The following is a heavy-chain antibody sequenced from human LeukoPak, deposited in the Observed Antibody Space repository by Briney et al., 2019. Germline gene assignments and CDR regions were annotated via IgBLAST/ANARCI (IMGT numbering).Heavy chain of an antibody. J-gene: IGHJ4*02. CDR3: AREYHDDTASLFDY. V-gene: IGHV3-7*01. CDR1: GFTFSSYW. Sequence: HTGGSLRLSCAASGFTFSSYWMSWVRQAPGKGLEWVANIKQDGSEKYYVDSVKGRFTISRDNAKNSLYLQMNSLRAEDTAVYYCAREYHDDTASLFDYWGQGTLVTVSS. D-gene: IGHD5-18*01. CDR2: IKQDGSEK.